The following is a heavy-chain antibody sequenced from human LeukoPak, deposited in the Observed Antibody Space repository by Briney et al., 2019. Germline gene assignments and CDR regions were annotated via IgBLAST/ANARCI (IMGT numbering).Heavy chain of an antibody. Sequence: SETLSLTCTVSDGSINNYYWSWIRQPAGKGLEWIAHSYTSGSTEYNPSLKSRVTVSVDTSKNQFSLRLSSVTAADTAMYYCARDWSFRKVLDIWGQGTMVIVSS. J-gene: IGHJ3*02. CDR1: DGSINNYY. V-gene: IGHV4-4*07. CDR2: SYTSGST. CDR3: ARDWSFRKVLDI. D-gene: IGHD3-3*02.